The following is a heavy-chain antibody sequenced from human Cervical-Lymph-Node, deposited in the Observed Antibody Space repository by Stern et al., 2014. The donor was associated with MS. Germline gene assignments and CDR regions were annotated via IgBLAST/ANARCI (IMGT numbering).Heavy chain of an antibody. D-gene: IGHD6-19*01. V-gene: IGHV3-64*01. CDR2: ITNNGGST. Sequence: VQLVESGGGLVQPGGSLRLSCEASGFTFSSYAMHWVRQAPGKGLEYVSTITNNGGSTFYANSVQGRFTVSRDNSNNALYLQMDSLRPEDMAFYYCATARGSSGWYYFDYWGQGTLVTVSS. J-gene: IGHJ4*02. CDR1: GFTFSSYA. CDR3: ATARGSSGWYYFDY.